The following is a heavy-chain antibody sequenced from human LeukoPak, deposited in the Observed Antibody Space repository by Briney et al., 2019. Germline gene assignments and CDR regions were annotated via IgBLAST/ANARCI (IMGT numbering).Heavy chain of an antibody. CDR1: GFTFSTYA. Sequence: GGSLRLSCAASGFTFSTYAMHWVRQAPGKGPEWVAVVSYDGSTEYYEDSGKGRFAISRDNSMNTLYLQINSLRAEDTAVYSCAKAACSSTSCHPDHWGQGTPVTVSS. CDR2: VSYDGSTE. J-gene: IGHJ4*02. D-gene: IGHD2-2*01. CDR3: AKAACSSTSCHPDH. V-gene: IGHV3-30*18.